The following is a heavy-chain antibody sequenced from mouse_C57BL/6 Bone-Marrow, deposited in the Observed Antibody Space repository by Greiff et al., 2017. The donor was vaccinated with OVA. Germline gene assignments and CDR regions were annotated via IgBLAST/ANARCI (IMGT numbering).Heavy chain of an antibody. Sequence: QVHVKQPGAVLVMPGASVKLSCKASGYTFTSYWMHWVKQRPGQGLEWIGEIDPSDSYTNYNQKFKGKSTLTVDKSSSTAYMQLSSLTSEDSAVYYCAVSFYAMDYWGQGTSVTVSS. V-gene: IGHV1-69*01. J-gene: IGHJ4*01. D-gene: IGHD6-2*01. CDR1: GYTFTSYW. CDR3: AVSFYAMDY. CDR2: IDPSDSYT.